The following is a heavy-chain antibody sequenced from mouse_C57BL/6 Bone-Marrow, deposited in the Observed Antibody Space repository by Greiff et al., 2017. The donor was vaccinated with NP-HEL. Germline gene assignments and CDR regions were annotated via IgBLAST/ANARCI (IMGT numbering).Heavy chain of an antibody. V-gene: IGHV1-50*01. CDR3: AREAITTVVAFYWYFDG. J-gene: IGHJ1*03. CDR1: GYTFTSYW. CDR2: IDPSDSYT. Sequence: QVQLQQPGAELVKPGASVKLSCKASGYTFTSYWMQWVKQRPGQGLEWIGEIDPSDSYTNYHQKFKGKATLTVDTSSSTAYMQLSSLTSEDSAVYYWAREAITTVVAFYWYFDGWGTGTTVTVSS. D-gene: IGHD1-1*01.